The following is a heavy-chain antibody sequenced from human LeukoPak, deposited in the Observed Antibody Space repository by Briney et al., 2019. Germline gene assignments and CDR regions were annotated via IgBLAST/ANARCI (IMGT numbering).Heavy chain of an antibody. CDR2: ISYDGSNK. CDR1: GFTFSSYG. D-gene: IGHD1-26*01. CDR3: AKGVGPYFDY. V-gene: IGHV3-30*18. Sequence: GGSLRLSCAASGFTFSSYGMHWVRQAPGKGLEWVAVISYDGSNKYYADSVKGRFTFSRDNSKNTLYLQMNSLRAEDTAVYYCAKGVGPYFDYWGQGTLVTVSS. J-gene: IGHJ4*02.